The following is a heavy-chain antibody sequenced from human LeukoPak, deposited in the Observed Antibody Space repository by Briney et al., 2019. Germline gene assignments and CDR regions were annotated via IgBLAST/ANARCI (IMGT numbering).Heavy chain of an antibody. D-gene: IGHD6-13*01. CDR3: ARLAAADYYYYYYMDV. V-gene: IGHV4-34*01. CDR1: GGSFSGYY. Sequence: SETLSLTCAVYGGSFSGYYWSWIRQPPGKGLEWIGEINHSGSTNYNPSLKSRVTISVDTSKNQFSLKLSSVTAADTAVYYCARLAAADYYYYYYMDVWGKGTTVTISS. CDR2: INHSGST. J-gene: IGHJ6*03.